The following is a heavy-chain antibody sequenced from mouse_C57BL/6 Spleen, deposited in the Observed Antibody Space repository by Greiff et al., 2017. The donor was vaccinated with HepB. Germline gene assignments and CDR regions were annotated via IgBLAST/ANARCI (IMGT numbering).Heavy chain of an antibody. CDR1: GFTFSDYG. Sequence: EVMLVESGGGLVQPGGSLKLSCAASGFTFSDYGMAWVRQAPRKGPEWVAFISNLAYSIYYADTVTGRFTLSRENAKNTLYLEMSSLRSEDTAMYYCARDGKGGFDYWGQGTTLTVSS. CDR2: ISNLAYSI. CDR3: ARDGKGGFDY. D-gene: IGHD2-1*01. V-gene: IGHV5-15*01. J-gene: IGHJ2*01.